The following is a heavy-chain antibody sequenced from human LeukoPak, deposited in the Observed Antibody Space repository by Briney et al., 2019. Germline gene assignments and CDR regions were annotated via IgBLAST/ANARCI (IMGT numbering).Heavy chain of an antibody. CDR2: IYYSGST. CDR1: GGSISSGGYY. J-gene: IGHJ3*02. CDR3: ARVGVQSLAFDI. V-gene: IGHV4-31*03. D-gene: IGHD2-8*01. Sequence: PSETLSLTCTVSGGSISSGGYYWSWIRQHPGKGLEWIGYIYYSGSTYYNPSLKSRVTISVDTSKNQFSLKLSSVTAADTAVYYCARVGVQSLAFDIWGQGTMVNVSS.